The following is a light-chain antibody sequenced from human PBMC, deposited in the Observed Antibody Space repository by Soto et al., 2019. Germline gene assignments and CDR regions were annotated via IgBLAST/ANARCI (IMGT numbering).Light chain of an antibody. CDR2: DAS. CDR1: RDIRDF. CDR3: QHYDNLPPYI. Sequence: QMTQSPSSLSVSVGDIVTITCQGSRDIRDFLNWYQQKPGKAPKLLIFDASNLEEGVPPRFSGSGSGTDFTFSISSPQPEDVAKYYCQHYDNLPPYIFGQGTKVDIK. V-gene: IGKV1-33*01. J-gene: IGKJ2*01.